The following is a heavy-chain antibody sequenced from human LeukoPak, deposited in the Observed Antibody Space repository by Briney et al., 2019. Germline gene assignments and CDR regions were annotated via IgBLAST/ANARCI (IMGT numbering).Heavy chain of an antibody. V-gene: IGHV4-39*07. J-gene: IGHJ4*02. CDR3: ARTYDTSGYYYAFDY. CDR2: IYYSGST. CDR1: GGSISSSSYY. Sequence: PSETLSLTCTVSGGSISSSSYYWGWIRQPPGKGLEWIGSIYYSGSTYYNPSLKSRVTISVDKSKNQFSLKLSSVTAADTAVYYCARTYDTSGYYYAFDYWGQGTLVTVSS. D-gene: IGHD3-22*01.